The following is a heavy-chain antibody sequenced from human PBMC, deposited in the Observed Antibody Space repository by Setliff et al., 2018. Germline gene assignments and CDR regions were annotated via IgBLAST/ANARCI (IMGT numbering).Heavy chain of an antibody. Sequence: SETLSLTCTVYGASFSDYYWGWIRQPPGKGLEWIAEINHSGSTNYNPSLESRLTITKDTSKNQVVLSMTNMDPADTGTFYCARGFWSGYFVLDYWGLGTLVTVSS. D-gene: IGHD3-3*01. J-gene: IGHJ4*02. CDR3: ARGFWSGYFVLDY. V-gene: IGHV4-34*10. CDR2: INHSGST. CDR1: GASFSDYY.